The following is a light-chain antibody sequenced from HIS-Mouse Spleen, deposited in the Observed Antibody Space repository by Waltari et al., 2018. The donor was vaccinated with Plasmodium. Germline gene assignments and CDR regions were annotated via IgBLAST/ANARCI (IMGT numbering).Light chain of an antibody. J-gene: IGLJ2*01. V-gene: IGLV3-21*03. Sequence: SYVLTQPPSVSVAPGKTARINCGGNNIGSKSVHWYQQKPGQDPVLVVYDDSYRPSGIPERFSGSNSGNTATLTISRVEAGDEADYYCQVWDSSSDHVVFGGGTKLTVL. CDR3: QVWDSSSDHVV. CDR2: DDS. CDR1: NIGSKS.